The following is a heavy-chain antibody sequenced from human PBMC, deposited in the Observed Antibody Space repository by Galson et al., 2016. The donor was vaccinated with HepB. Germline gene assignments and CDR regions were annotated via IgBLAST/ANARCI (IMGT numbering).Heavy chain of an antibody. CDR1: GFTFSTYW. Sequence: SLRLSCAASGFTFSTYWMHWVRQVPGMGLVWVSRINSDGSSTSYADSVKGRFTISRDNAKNTLYLQMNSLRAEDTAVYYCASSVAAAGNWFDPWGQGTLVTVSS. CDR2: INSDGSST. J-gene: IGHJ5*02. CDR3: ASSVAAAGNWFDP. V-gene: IGHV3-74*01. D-gene: IGHD6-13*01.